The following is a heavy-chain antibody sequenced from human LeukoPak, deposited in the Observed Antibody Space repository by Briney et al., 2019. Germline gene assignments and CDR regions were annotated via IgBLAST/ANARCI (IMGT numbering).Heavy chain of an antibody. CDR2: IKQDGSEK. CDR3: ALKPSGPYYFDN. CDR1: GFTFSRFW. V-gene: IGHV3-7*01. D-gene: IGHD1-14*01. Sequence: PGGSLRLSCAAAGFTFSRFWMSWVRQAPGKGLEWVANIKQDGSEKYYVDSVKGRFTISRDNAKNSLYLQMNSLRAEDTAVYYCALKPSGPYYFDNWGQGTLVTVSS. J-gene: IGHJ4*02.